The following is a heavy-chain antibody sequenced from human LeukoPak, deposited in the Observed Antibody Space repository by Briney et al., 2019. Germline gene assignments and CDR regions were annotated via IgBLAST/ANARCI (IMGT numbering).Heavy chain of an antibody. Sequence: GGSLRLSCAASGFTFDDYAMHWVRQTPGKGLEWVSGISWNSGSIGYADSVKGRFTISRDNAKNSLYLQMNSLRAEDMALYYCAKSQVWYYFDYWGQGTLVTVSS. CDR1: GFTFDDYA. D-gene: IGHD3-16*01. CDR3: AKSQVWYYFDY. J-gene: IGHJ4*02. V-gene: IGHV3-9*03. CDR2: ISWNSGSI.